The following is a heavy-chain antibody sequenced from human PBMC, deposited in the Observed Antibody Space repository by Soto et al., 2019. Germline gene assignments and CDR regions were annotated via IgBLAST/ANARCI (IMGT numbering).Heavy chain of an antibody. J-gene: IGHJ6*02. V-gene: IGHV3-74*02. CDR3: TRGGTGGYGDYYCMDV. D-gene: IGHD3-10*01. CDR2: INDDGGRT. Sequence: EVQLAESGGGLVQPGGSLRLSCAASGFTVSDYWMHWVRQAPGKGLVWVSRINDDGGRTDYADSVKGRFTISRDSAKNTGDAKMNTRRAEDTAVYYCTRGGTGGYGDYYCMDVWGQGTTVTVSS. CDR1: GFTVSDYW.